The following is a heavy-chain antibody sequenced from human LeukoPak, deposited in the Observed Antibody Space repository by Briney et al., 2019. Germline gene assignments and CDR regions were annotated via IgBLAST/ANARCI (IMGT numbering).Heavy chain of an antibody. Sequence: PSETLSLTCAVDGGSLSGYYWSWIRQSPGKGLEWIGEIIHNGTTNYNPSLKSRVTISGDTSKNQFSLNLSSVTAADTAVYYCARVSGYCPDGVCRFDYWGQGTLVTVSS. V-gene: IGHV4-34*12. J-gene: IGHJ4*02. D-gene: IGHD2-8*01. CDR1: GGSLSGYY. CDR2: IIHNGTT. CDR3: ARVSGYCPDGVCRFDY.